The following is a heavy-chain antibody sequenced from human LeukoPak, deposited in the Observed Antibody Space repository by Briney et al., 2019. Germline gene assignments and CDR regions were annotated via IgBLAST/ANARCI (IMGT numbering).Heavy chain of an antibody. D-gene: IGHD1-26*01. Sequence: KTSETLSLTCTVSRGSISSYYWSWIRQPPGKGLEWIGYIYHSGSTYYNPSLKSRVTISVDRSKNQFSLKLSSVTAADTAVYYCASDSGSLDYWGQGTLVTVSS. V-gene: IGHV4-59*12. J-gene: IGHJ4*02. CDR1: RGSISSYY. CDR2: IYHSGST. CDR3: ASDSGSLDY.